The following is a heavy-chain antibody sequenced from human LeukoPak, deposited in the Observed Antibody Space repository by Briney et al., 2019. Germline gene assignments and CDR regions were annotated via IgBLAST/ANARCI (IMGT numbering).Heavy chain of an antibody. J-gene: IGHJ6*03. CDR2: ISAYNGNT. V-gene: IGHV1-18*01. Sequence: ASVKVSCKASGYTFTSYGISWVRQAPGQGLEWMGCISAYNGNTNYAQKLQGRVTMTTDTATSTAYMELRSLRPDDTAVYYCARRLGSYPQRYYYMDVWGKGTTVTVSS. CDR3: ARRLGSYPQRYYYMDV. D-gene: IGHD1-26*01. CDR1: GYTFTSYG.